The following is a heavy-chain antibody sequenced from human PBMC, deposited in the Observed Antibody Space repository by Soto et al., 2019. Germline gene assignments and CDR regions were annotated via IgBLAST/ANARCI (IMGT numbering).Heavy chain of an antibody. Sequence: PSETLSLTCTVSGGSIMAGDYYLNWIRQFPGKGLEWMGSIYRSESTEYNPSLQSRISISVGTSNNVFFLTLTSVTAADTAIYYCASRVGVSGIGYDGYDLWGQGTMVTVSS. CDR1: GGSIMAGDYY. CDR3: ASRVGVSGIGYDGYDL. V-gene: IGHV4-31*03. D-gene: IGHD1-1*01. CDR2: IYRSEST. J-gene: IGHJ3*01.